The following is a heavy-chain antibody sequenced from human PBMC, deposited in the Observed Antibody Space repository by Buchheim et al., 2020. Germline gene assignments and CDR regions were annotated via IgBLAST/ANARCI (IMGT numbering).Heavy chain of an antibody. V-gene: IGHV4-34*01. CDR3: ARGYSQTAMGWFDP. CDR1: GGSFSGYY. CDR2: INHSGST. Sequence: QVQLQQWGAGLLKPSETLSLTCAVYGGSFSGYYWSWIRQPPGKGLEWIGEINHSGSTHYHPSLKSPVTISLDTSQNQFSLKLSSVTAADTAVYYCARGYSQTAMGWFDPWGQGTL. J-gene: IGHJ5*02. D-gene: IGHD5-18*01.